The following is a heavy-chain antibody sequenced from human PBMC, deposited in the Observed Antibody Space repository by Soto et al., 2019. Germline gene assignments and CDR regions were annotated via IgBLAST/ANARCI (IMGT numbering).Heavy chain of an antibody. V-gene: IGHV3-30-3*01. D-gene: IGHD3-22*01. CDR2: ISYDGSNK. Sequence: QVQLVESGGGVVQPGRSLRLSCAASGFTFSSYAMHWVRQAPGKGLEWVAVISYDGSNKYYADSVKGRFTISRDNSKNTLYQQMNSLRAEDTAVYYCANSISGSFDYWGQGTLVTVSS. CDR3: ANSISGSFDY. CDR1: GFTFSSYA. J-gene: IGHJ4*02.